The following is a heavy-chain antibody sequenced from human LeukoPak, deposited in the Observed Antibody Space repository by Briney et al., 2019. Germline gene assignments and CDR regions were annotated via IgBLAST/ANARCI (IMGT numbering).Heavy chain of an antibody. CDR2: ISATGGST. Sequence: GGSLRLSCAASGFTFSSYAMSWVRQAPGKGLEWVSTISATGGSTFYADSVKGRFTISRDNPKDTLYLQINSLRAEDTAVYFCAKVQPTVVSPPDSWGQGTLVTVSS. CDR3: AKVQPTVVSPPDS. D-gene: IGHD4-23*01. V-gene: IGHV3-23*01. J-gene: IGHJ4*02. CDR1: GFTFSSYA.